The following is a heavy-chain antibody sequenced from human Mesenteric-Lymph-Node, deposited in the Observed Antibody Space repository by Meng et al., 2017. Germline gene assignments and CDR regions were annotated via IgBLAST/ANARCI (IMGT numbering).Heavy chain of an antibody. CDR2: INHSGST. CDR3: ARGTPLLYYYDSSGYPNYFDY. V-gene: IGHV4-34*01. J-gene: IGHJ4*02. Sequence: QGQLHRWGPGLLKPSETLSLTCAVYGGSFSGYYWSWIRQPPGKGLEWIGEINHSGSTNYNPSLKSRVTISVDTSKNQFSLKLSSVTAADTAVYYCARGTPLLYYYDSSGYPNYFDYWGQGTLVTVSS. D-gene: IGHD3-22*01. CDR1: GGSFSGYY.